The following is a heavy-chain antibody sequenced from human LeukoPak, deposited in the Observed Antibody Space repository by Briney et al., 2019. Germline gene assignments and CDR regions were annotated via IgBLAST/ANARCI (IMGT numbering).Heavy chain of an antibody. V-gene: IGHV3-23*01. D-gene: IGHD1-26*01. CDR3: AKAARRNIVKTEYYFDY. J-gene: IGHJ4*02. CDR1: GFTFSSYA. CDR2: ISGSGGST. Sequence: GGSLRLSCAASGFTFSSYAMSWVRQAPGKGLEWVSAISGSGGSTYYADSVKGRFTISRDNSKNTLYLQMNSLRAEDTAVYYCAKAARRNIVKTEYYFDYWGQGTLVTVSS.